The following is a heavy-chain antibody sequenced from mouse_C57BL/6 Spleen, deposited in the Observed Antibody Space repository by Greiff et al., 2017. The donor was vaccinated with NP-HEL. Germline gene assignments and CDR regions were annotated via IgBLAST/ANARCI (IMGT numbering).Heavy chain of an antibody. CDR1: GFSLTSYA. V-gene: IGHV2-9-1*01. D-gene: IGHD2-3*01. J-gene: IGHJ4*01. CDR3: ARKVGDGYRDYAMDY. Sequence: VKLMESGPGLVAPSQSLSITCTVSGFSLTSYAISWVRQPPGKGLEWLGVIWTGGGTNYNSALKSRLSISKDNSKSQVFLKMNSLQTDDTARYYCARKVGDGYRDYAMDYWGQGTSVTVSS. CDR2: IWTGGGT.